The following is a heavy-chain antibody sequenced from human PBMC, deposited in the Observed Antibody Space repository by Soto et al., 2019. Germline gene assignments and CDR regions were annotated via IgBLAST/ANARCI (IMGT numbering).Heavy chain of an antibody. V-gene: IGHV3-30-3*01. CDR1: GFTFSNYA. J-gene: IGHJ4*02. Sequence: QVQLVESGGGVVQPGRSLRLSCAASGFTFSNYAMHWVRQAPGKGLEWVAVISYDGSNKYYADSVKGRFTISRDISKSTLYLQMNSLRADDTAVYYCDGGLTRDWGQGTLVTVSS. D-gene: IGHD3-16*01. CDR2: ISYDGSNK. CDR3: DGGLTRD.